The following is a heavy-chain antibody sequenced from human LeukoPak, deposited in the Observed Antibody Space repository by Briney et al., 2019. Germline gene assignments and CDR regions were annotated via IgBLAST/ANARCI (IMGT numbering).Heavy chain of an antibody. CDR2: IKSDGKT. V-gene: IGHV3-74*01. CDR1: GFTFSRYW. Sequence: GGSLRLSCEASGFTFSRYWMHWVRQAPGKGLVWVSRIKSDGKTNYADSVKGRFTISRDNAKNTLYLQMNSLRAEDTAVYYCARVHDTMMDYWGQGTLVTVSS. CDR3: ARVHDTMMDY. J-gene: IGHJ4*02. D-gene: IGHD3-22*01.